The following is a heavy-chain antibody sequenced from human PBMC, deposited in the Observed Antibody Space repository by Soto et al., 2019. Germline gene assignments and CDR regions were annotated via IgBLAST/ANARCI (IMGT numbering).Heavy chain of an antibody. CDR3: ARGESVGGDY. CDR2: INAGNGDT. V-gene: IGHV1-3*01. Sequence: ASVEVSCKASGYTFTNYTIHWVRRAPGQGLELMGWINAGNGDTKYSQKFQGRVAITRDTSASTAYMELSSLRSEDTPVYDGARGESVGGDYWGQGTLVTVS. CDR1: GYTFTNYT. D-gene: IGHD2-15*01. J-gene: IGHJ4*02.